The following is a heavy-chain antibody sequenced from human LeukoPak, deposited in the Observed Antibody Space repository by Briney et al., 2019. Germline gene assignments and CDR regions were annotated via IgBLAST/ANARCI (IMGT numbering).Heavy chain of an antibody. V-gene: IGHV3-7*01. Sequence: QTGGSLRLSCAASGFYFRNYWMSWVRQAPGKGLEWVANIKEDGTVIYYVDSVKGRFTISRDNAKNSLFLQMNSLRVEDTAVHYCVRDVNWSFDSWGQGTLVTVSS. CDR2: IKEDGTVI. J-gene: IGHJ4*02. CDR3: VRDVNWSFDS. CDR1: GFYFRNYW.